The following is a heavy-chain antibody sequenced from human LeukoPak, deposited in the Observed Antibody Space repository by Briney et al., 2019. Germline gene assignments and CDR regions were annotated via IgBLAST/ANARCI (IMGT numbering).Heavy chain of an antibody. D-gene: IGHD5-24*01. CDR1: GFTFSSYW. CDR2: IKQDGSEK. V-gene: IGHV3-7*01. Sequence: QPGGSLRLSCAASGFTFSSYWMSWVRQAPGKGLEWVANIKQDGSEKYYVDSVKGRFTVSRDNAKKPLYLQMNSLRGEDTAVYYCARDADLGATITGAFDIWGQGTVVTVSS. J-gene: IGHJ3*02. CDR3: ARDADLGATITGAFDI.